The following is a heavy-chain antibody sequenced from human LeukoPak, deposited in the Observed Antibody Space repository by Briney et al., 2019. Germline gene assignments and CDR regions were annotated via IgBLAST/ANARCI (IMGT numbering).Heavy chain of an antibody. CDR2: IKSKTDGGTT. CDR1: GFTFSNAW. D-gene: IGHD4-17*01. V-gene: IGHV3-15*01. Sequence: GGSLRLSCAASGFTFSNAWMSWVRQAPGKGLEWVGRIKSKTDGGTTDYAAPVKGRFTISRDDSKNTLYLQMNSLKNEDTAVYYCTTVYGDYEGGENYWGQGTLITVSS. J-gene: IGHJ4*02. CDR3: TTVYGDYEGGENY.